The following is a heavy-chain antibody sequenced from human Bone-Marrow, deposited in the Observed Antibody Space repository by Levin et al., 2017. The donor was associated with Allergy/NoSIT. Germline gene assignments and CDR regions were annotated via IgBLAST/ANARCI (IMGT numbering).Heavy chain of an antibody. CDR3: ARRGPNWGFFDY. J-gene: IGHJ4*02. CDR1: GFIFSNFV. V-gene: IGHV3-23*01. D-gene: IGHD7-27*01. CDR2: ITVSGDVT. Sequence: SCAASGFIFSNFVMNWVRQAPGKGLEWVSSITVSGDVTYYADSVKGRFTISRDNSKNTLYVQMNSLRAEDTAVYYCARRGPNWGFFDYWGQGTLVTVSS.